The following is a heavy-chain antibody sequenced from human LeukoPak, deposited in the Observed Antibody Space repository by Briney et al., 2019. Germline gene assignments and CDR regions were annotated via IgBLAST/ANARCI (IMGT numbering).Heavy chain of an antibody. CDR1: GYSSTSYW. CDR3: ARGTIAVAGSPHFDY. Sequence: GESLKISCKGSGYSSTSYWIGWVRQMPGKGLEWMGIIYPGDSDTRYSPSFQGQVTISADKSISTAYLQWSSLKASDTAMYYCARGTIAVAGSPHFDYWGQGTLVTVSS. J-gene: IGHJ4*02. D-gene: IGHD6-19*01. V-gene: IGHV5-51*01. CDR2: IYPGDSDT.